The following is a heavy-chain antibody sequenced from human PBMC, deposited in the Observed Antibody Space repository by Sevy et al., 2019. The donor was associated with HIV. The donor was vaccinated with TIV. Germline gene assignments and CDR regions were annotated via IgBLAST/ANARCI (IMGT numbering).Heavy chain of an antibody. J-gene: IGHJ6*02. V-gene: IGHV3-33*01. CDR2: IWYDGTNK. Sequence: GGSLRLSCAASGFIFRNYGLHWVRQAPGKGLEWVSVIWYDGTNKYYAHSVKGRFTISGENSKNTLFLQMNSLRAEDTAVYYCAREVVEASFYGMDVWGQGTLVTVSS. CDR3: AREVVEASFYGMDV. D-gene: IGHD2-2*01. CDR1: GFIFRNYG.